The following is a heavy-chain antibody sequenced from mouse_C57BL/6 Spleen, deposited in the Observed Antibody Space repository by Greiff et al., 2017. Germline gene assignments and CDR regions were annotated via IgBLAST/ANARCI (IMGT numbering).Heavy chain of an antibody. D-gene: IGHD1-1*01. CDR3: TREGDYYGSSSYAMDD. CDR2: IDPETGGT. Sequence: QVQLQQSGAELVRPGASVTLSCKASGYTFTDYEMHWVKQTPVHGLEWIGAIDPETGGTAYNQKFKGKAILTADKSSSTAYMELRSLTSEDSAVYYCTREGDYYGSSSYAMDDWGQGTSVTVSS. V-gene: IGHV1-15*01. J-gene: IGHJ4*01. CDR1: GYTFTDYE.